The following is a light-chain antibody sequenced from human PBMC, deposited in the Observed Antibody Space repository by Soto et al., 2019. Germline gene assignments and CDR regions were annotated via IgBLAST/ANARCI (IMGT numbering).Light chain of an antibody. CDR1: SGHSSYA. CDR2: LNSDGSH. CDR3: QTWGTGPAV. J-gene: IGLJ7*01. Sequence: QLVLTQSPCASASLGASVKLTCTLSSGHSSYAIAWHQQQPEKGPRYLMKLNSDGSHSKGDGIPDRFSGSSSGAERYLTISSLQSEDEADYYCQTWGTGPAVFGGGTQLTVL. V-gene: IGLV4-69*01.